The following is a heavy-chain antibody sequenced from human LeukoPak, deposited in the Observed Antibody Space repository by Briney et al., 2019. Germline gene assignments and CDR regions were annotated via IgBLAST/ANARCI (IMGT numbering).Heavy chain of an antibody. Sequence: GGSLRLSCAASGFTFSSYAMSWVRQAPGKGLEWVSAISGSGGSRNYADSVKGRFTVSRDNSKNTLYLQMNSLRAEDTAVYYCAKANVYYDSSGYYFGVYYYYGMDVWGQGTTVTVSS. CDR2: ISGSGGSR. V-gene: IGHV3-23*01. D-gene: IGHD3-22*01. J-gene: IGHJ6*02. CDR3: AKANVYYDSSGYYFGVYYYYGMDV. CDR1: GFTFSSYA.